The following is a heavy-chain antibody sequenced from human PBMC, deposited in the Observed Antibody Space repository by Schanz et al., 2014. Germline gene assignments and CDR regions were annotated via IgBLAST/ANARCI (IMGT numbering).Heavy chain of an antibody. V-gene: IGHV3-23*04. Sequence: EVQLVESGGGLVKPGGSLRLSCAASRFTFSTYAMNWVRQAPGKGLEWVSGISGSGGDTYYVDSVKGRFTVSRDNSENTLYLQMNSLRSEDTAVYYCARNYGGHSEESDRYGMDVWGQGTTVTVSS. J-gene: IGHJ6*02. CDR1: RFTFSTYA. CDR3: ARNYGGHSEESDRYGMDV. CDR2: ISGSGGDT. D-gene: IGHD4-17*01.